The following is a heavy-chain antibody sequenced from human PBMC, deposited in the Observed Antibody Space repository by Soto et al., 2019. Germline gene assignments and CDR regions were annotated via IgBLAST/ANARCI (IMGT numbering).Heavy chain of an antibody. V-gene: IGHV6-1*01. CDR2: TYYRSKWYN. Sequence: PSQTLSLTCAISGDSVSSNSAAWNWIRQSPSRGLEWLGRTYYRSKWYNDYAVSVKSRITINPDTSKNQFSLQLNSVTPEDTAVYYCAGVVVVPAAHTYGMDVWGQGTTVTVSS. CDR3: AGVVVVPAAHTYGMDV. CDR1: GDSVSSNSAA. J-gene: IGHJ6*02. D-gene: IGHD2-2*01.